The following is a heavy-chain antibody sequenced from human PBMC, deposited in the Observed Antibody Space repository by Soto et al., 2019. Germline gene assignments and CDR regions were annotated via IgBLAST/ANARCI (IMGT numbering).Heavy chain of an antibody. CDR2: IHHSGST. CDR3: ARAGYGGHTLAY. V-gene: IGHV4-4*02. Sequence: QVQLQESGPGLVKPSGTLSLTCAVSGGSISSTNWWSWVRQPPGKGLEWIGEIHHSGSTNYNPSPKSRATLSADKSKTQSSLKLSSATAADPAVYYGARAGYGGHTLAYWGQGTMVTVSS. CDR1: GGSISSTNW. D-gene: IGHD5-18*01. J-gene: IGHJ4*02.